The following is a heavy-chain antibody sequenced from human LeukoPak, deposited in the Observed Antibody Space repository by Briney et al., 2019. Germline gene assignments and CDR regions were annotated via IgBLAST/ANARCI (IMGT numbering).Heavy chain of an antibody. Sequence: ASVKVSCKASGYTFTSYGISWVRQAPGQGLEWMGWISAYNGNTNYAQKLQGRVTMTTDTSTSTAYMELRSLRSDDTAQAQPKREAVGNSGYYRWGQGTLVTVSS. D-gene: IGHD3-22*01. CDR1: GYTFTSYG. CDR3: KREAVGNSGYYR. J-gene: IGHJ5*02. V-gene: IGHV1-18*01. CDR2: ISAYNGNT.